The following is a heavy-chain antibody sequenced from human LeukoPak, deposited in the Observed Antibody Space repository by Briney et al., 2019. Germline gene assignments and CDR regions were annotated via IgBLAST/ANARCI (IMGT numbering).Heavy chain of an antibody. CDR2: INHSGST. Sequence: SETLSLTCAVYGGSFSGYYWSWIRQPPGKGLEWIGEINHSGSTNYNPSLKSRVTISVDTSKNQFSLKLSSVTAADTAVYYCARHLNYYGSGRALGYWGQGTLVTVSS. CDR1: GGSFSGYY. J-gene: IGHJ4*02. V-gene: IGHV4-34*01. CDR3: ARHLNYYGSGRALGY. D-gene: IGHD3-10*01.